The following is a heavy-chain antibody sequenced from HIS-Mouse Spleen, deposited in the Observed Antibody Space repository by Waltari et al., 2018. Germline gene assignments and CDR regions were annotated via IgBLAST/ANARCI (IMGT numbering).Heavy chain of an antibody. D-gene: IGHD6-13*01. Sequence: QLQLQESGPGLVKPSETLSLTCTVSGGSISSSSYYWGWIRQPPGKGLEWIGSIYYSGSTYYNPYLKSRGTISVDTSKNQCSLKLSSVTAADTAVYYCAREIPYSSSWYDWYFDLWGRGTLVTVSS. CDR2: IYYSGST. CDR3: AREIPYSSSWYDWYFDL. J-gene: IGHJ2*01. CDR1: GGSISSSSYY. V-gene: IGHV4-39*07.